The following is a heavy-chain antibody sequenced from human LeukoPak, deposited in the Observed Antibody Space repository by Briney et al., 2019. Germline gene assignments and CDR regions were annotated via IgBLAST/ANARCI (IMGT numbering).Heavy chain of an antibody. Sequence: ASVKVSCTASGYTFTRDYMHWVRQAPGQGLEWMGIINPSGRSTSYAQKFQGRITVTRDTSTTTVYMELSSLRSEDTAVHYCARGSTEAGTHWIDPWGQGTLVIVSS. CDR2: INPSGRST. CDR1: GYTFTRDY. CDR3: ARGSTEAGTHWIDP. V-gene: IGHV1-46*01. J-gene: IGHJ5*02. D-gene: IGHD2-2*01.